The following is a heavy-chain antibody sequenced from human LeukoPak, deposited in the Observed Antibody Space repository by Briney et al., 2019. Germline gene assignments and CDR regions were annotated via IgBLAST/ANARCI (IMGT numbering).Heavy chain of an antibody. Sequence: GSSVKVSCKASGGTFSSYAISWVRQAPGQGLEWMGGIIPIFGTANYAQKFQGSVTITADESTSTAYMELSSLRSGDTAVYYCARARAVAGTYYYYGMDVWGKGTTVTVSS. CDR2: IIPIFGTA. CDR3: ARARAVAGTYYYYGMDV. CDR1: GGTFSSYA. D-gene: IGHD6-19*01. J-gene: IGHJ6*04. V-gene: IGHV1-69*01.